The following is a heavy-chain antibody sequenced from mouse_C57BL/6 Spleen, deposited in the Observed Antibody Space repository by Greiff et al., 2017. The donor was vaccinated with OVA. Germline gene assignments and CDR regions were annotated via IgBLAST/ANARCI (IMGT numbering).Heavy chain of an antibody. J-gene: IGHJ4*01. Sequence: EVKLEESGGGLVKPGGSLKLSCAASGFTFSSYAMSWVRQTPEKRLEWVATISDGGSYTYYPDNVKGRFTISRDNAKNNLYLQMSHLKSEDTAMYYCARGGRTRGGAMDYWGQGTSVTVSS. CDR3: ARGGRTRGGAMDY. CDR2: ISDGGSYT. CDR1: GFTFSSYA. V-gene: IGHV5-4*03.